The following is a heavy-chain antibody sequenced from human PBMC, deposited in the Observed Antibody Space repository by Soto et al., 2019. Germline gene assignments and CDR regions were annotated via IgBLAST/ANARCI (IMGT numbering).Heavy chain of an antibody. CDR3: ARRYGSSFDY. Sequence: QVQLQESGPGLVKPSETLSLTCTLSGGSISSYYWSWIRQPPGKGLEWIGYIYYSGSTNYNPSLKCRVTISVDTSKNQFSLKLSSVTAADTAVYYCARRYGSSFDYWGQGTLVTVSS. CDR2: IYYSGST. CDR1: GGSISSYY. V-gene: IGHV4-59*08. D-gene: IGHD5-12*01. J-gene: IGHJ4*02.